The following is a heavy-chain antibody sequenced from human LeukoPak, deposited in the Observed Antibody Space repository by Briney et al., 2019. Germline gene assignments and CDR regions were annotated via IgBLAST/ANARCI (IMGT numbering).Heavy chain of an antibody. CDR2: IYPGGSDT. CDR3: AVPRMTGGFDI. V-gene: IGHV5-51*01. CDR1: GYSFTSYW. J-gene: IGHJ3*02. Sequence: GESLKISCKGSGYSFTSYWIGWVRQMPGKGLEWMGIIYPGGSDTKYSPSFQGQVTLSADKSIRTAYLQWSSLKASDTAMYYCAVPRMTGGFDIWGQGTMVTVSS. D-gene: IGHD4-23*01.